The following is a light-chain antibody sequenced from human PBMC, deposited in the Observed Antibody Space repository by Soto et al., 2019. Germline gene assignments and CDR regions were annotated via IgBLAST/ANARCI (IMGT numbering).Light chain of an antibody. CDR1: QSVSSSY. CDR2: GAS. Sequence: ENVVTQSPGTPSLSPGEKATLSCRARQSVSSSYLAWYQQKPGQAPRLLIYGASSRATGIPDRFSGSGSGTDFTLTISRLEPEDFAVYYCQQYGSSPQTFGQGTKVDIK. CDR3: QQYGSSPQT. J-gene: IGKJ1*01. V-gene: IGKV3-20*01.